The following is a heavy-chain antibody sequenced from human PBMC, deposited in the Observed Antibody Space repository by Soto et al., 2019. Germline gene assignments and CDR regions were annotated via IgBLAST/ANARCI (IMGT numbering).Heavy chain of an antibody. CDR1: GFTFSSYS. D-gene: IGHD2-2*01. J-gene: IGHJ4*02. CDR3: ARDLSRSRSRTAFDY. Sequence: GGSLRLSCAASGFTFSSYSMNWVRQAPGKGLEWVSSISSSSSYIYYADSAKGRFTISRDNAKNSLYLQMNSLRAEDTAVYYCARDLSRSRSRTAFDYWGQGTLVTVSS. V-gene: IGHV3-21*01. CDR2: ISSSSSYI.